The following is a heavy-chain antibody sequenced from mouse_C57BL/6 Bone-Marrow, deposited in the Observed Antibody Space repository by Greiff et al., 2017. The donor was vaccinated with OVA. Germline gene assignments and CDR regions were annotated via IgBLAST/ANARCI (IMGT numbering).Heavy chain of an antibody. Sequence: DVMLVESGEGLVKPGGSLKLSCAASGFTFSSYAMSWVRQTPEKRLAWVAYISSGGDYIYYADTVKGRFTISRDNARNTLYLQMSSLKSEDTAMYYCTRIGYGGYFDVWGTGTTVTVSS. CDR1: GFTFSSYA. J-gene: IGHJ1*03. CDR2: ISSGGDYI. D-gene: IGHD1-2*01. CDR3: TRIGYGGYFDV. V-gene: IGHV5-9-1*02.